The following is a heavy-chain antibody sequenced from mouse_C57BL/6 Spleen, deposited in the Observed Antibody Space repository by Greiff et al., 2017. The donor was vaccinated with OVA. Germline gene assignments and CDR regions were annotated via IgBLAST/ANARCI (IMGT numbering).Heavy chain of an antibody. Sequence: EVQLQQSGPGLVKPSQSLSLTCSVTGYSITSGYYWNWIRQFPGNKLEWMGYISYDGSNNYNPSLKNRISITRDTSKNQFFLKLNSVTTEDTATYYCAREEYYGSSYVGYFDVWGTGTTVTVSS. V-gene: IGHV3-6*01. CDR1: GYSITSGYY. CDR2: ISYDGSN. J-gene: IGHJ1*03. D-gene: IGHD1-1*01. CDR3: AREEYYGSSYVGYFDV.